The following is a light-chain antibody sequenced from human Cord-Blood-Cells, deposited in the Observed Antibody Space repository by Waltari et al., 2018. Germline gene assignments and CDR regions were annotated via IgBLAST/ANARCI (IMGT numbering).Light chain of an antibody. J-gene: IGKJ5*01. V-gene: IGKV4-1*01. CDR1: QSVLYSPNNKNY. Sequence: DIVMTQSPDSLAVSLGERATINCKSSQSVLYSPNNKNYLAWYQQKPGQPPKLLIYWAFTRESGVPDRFSGSGSGTDFTLTISSLQAEDVAVYYCQQYYSTPITFGQGTRLEIK. CDR2: WAF. CDR3: QQYYSTPIT.